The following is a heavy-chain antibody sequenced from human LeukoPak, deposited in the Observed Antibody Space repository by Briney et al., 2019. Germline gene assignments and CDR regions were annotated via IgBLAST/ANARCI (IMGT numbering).Heavy chain of an antibody. CDR1: GGFISSYY. CDR3: AREGEGYGSGSYYRAFDY. V-gene: IGHV4-59*01. CDR2: IYYSGST. J-gene: IGHJ4*02. D-gene: IGHD3-10*01. Sequence: SETLSLTRTVSGGFISSYYWSWIRQPPGKGLEWIGYIYYSGSTNCNPSLKSRVTISVDTSKNPFSLKLSSVTAADTAVYYCAREGEGYGSGSYYRAFDYWGQGTLVTVSS.